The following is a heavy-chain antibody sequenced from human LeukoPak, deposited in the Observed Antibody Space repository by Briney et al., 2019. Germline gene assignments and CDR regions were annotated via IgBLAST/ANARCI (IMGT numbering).Heavy chain of an antibody. Sequence: SETLSLTCTGSGGSISSSTYYWGWIRQPPGKGLEWIGNIYYSGSTYSNPSLKSRVTISVDTSKTQFSLKLSSVTAADTAAYYCALKYTSTWSTPHNFDYWGQGTLVTVSS. CDR2: IYYSGST. J-gene: IGHJ4*02. CDR1: GGSISSSTYY. V-gene: IGHV4-39*01. CDR3: ALKYTSTWSTPHNFDY. D-gene: IGHD6-13*01.